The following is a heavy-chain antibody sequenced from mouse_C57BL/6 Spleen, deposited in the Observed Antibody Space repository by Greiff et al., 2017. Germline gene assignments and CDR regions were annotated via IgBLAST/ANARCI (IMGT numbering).Heavy chain of an antibody. J-gene: IGHJ1*03. V-gene: IGHV3-6*01. Sequence: VQLKESGPGLVKPSQSLSLTCSVTGYSITSGYYWNWIRQFPGNKLEWMGYISYDGSNNYNPSLKNRISITRDTSKNQFFLKLNSVTTEDTATYYCARDHYYGSSYPYWYFDVWGTGTTVTVSS. CDR1: GYSITSGYY. CDR3: ARDHYYGSSYPYWYFDV. D-gene: IGHD1-1*01. CDR2: ISYDGSN.